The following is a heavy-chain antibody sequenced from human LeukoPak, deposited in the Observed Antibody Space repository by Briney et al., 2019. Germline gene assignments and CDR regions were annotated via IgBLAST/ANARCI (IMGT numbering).Heavy chain of an antibody. CDR1: GFTFSNYN. D-gene: IGHD6-6*01. J-gene: IGHJ6*03. CDR2: ISSRGDSV. V-gene: IGHV3-48*03. Sequence: PGGSLRLSCAASGFTFSNYNMNWARQAPGKGLEWISYISSRGDSVYYAYSVQGRFTISRDNAKNSLYLQMNSLRAEDTAVYYCAKVRASSSSSIRDYYYYMDVWGKGTTVTVSS. CDR3: AKVRASSSSSIRDYYYYMDV.